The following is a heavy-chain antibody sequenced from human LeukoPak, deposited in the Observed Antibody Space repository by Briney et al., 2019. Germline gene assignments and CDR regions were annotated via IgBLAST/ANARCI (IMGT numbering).Heavy chain of an antibody. CDR2: IHSSGST. V-gene: IGHV4-59*08. Sequence: SETLSLTCTVSGGSIISYYWSWIRQPPGKGLEWIAFIHSSGSTSCNPSLKSRVTISVDTSKNQFSLKLSSVTAADTAIYYCAKHYMGSSYNRGLDSWGQGTLVTVSS. CDR1: GGSIISYY. J-gene: IGHJ4*02. D-gene: IGHD3-10*01. CDR3: AKHYMGSSYNRGLDS.